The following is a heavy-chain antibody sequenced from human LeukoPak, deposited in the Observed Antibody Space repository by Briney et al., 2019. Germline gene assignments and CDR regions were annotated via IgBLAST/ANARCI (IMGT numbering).Heavy chain of an antibody. J-gene: IGHJ4*02. Sequence: GRSLRLSCAASGFTFDDYAMHWVRQAPGKGLEWVSGISWNSGSIGYADSVKGRFTISRDNAKNSLYLQMNSLRAEDTAVYYCARDRSVAGVDYWGQGTLVTVSS. V-gene: IGHV3-9*01. D-gene: IGHD6-19*01. CDR1: GFTFDDYA. CDR3: ARDRSVAGVDY. CDR2: ISWNSGSI.